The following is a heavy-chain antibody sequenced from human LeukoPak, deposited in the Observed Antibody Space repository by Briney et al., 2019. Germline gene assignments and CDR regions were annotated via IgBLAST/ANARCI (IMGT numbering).Heavy chain of an antibody. CDR2: ISAYNGNT. Sequence: GASVKVSCKASGYTFTSYGISWVRRAPGQGLEWMGWISAYNGNTNYAQKLQGRVTMTTDTSTSTAYMELRSLRSDDTAVYYCARVYGSSSDNYYYYYGMDVWGQGTTVTVSS. D-gene: IGHD6-13*01. J-gene: IGHJ6*02. CDR3: ARVYGSSSDNYYYYYGMDV. V-gene: IGHV1-18*01. CDR1: GYTFTSYG.